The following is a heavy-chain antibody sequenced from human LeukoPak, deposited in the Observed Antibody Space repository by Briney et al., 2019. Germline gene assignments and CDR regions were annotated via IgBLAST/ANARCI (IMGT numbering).Heavy chain of an antibody. CDR2: ISGSGGST. J-gene: IGHJ4*02. CDR3: AKVDYGDYGAYFDH. D-gene: IGHD4-17*01. Sequence: PGGSLRLSCAASGFTFSSYAMNWVRQAPGKGPEWVSHISGSGGSTYYADSVKGRFTISRDNSKNTLYLQMNSLRAEDTTICYCAKVDYGDYGAYFDHWGRGTLVTVSS. CDR1: GFTFSSYA. V-gene: IGHV3-23*01.